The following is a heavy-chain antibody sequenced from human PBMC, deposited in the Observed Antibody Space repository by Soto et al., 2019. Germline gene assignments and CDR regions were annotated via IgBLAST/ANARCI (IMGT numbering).Heavy chain of an antibody. J-gene: IGHJ6*01. CDR3: ARDRGSGWSAYYYGMDV. CDR2: ISSSSSTI. D-gene: IGHD6-19*01. Sequence: GGSLRLSSAASGFTFSSYSMNWVRQATGKGLEWVSYISSSSSTIYYADSVKGRFNISRDNAKNSLYLQMNSLRDEDTAVYYCARDRGSGWSAYYYGMDVWGQGTTVTVSS. CDR1: GFTFSSYS. V-gene: IGHV3-48*02.